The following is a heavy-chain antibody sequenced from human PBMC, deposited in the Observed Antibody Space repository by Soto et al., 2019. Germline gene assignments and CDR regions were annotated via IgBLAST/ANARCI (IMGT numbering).Heavy chain of an antibody. CDR3: ARIVKVPGIAAAGTVFRGYFDY. CDR1: GYTFTSYG. Sequence: GASVKVSCKASGYTFTSYGISWVRQAPGQGLEWMGWISAYNGNTNYAQKLQGRVTMTTDTSTSTAYMELRGLRSDDTAVYYCARIVKVPGIAAAGTVFRGYFDYWGQGTLVTVSS. CDR2: ISAYNGNT. J-gene: IGHJ4*02. D-gene: IGHD6-13*01. V-gene: IGHV1-18*01.